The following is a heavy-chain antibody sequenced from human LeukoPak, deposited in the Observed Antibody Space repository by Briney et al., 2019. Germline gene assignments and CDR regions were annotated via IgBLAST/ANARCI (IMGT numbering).Heavy chain of an antibody. CDR3: ARQGVTRYYYYGMDV. Sequence: SETLSLTCTVSGGSISSYYWSWIRQPPGKGLEWIGYIYYSGSTNYNPSLKSRVTISVDTSKNQFSLKLSSVTAADTAVYYCARQGVTRYYYYGMDVWGQGTTVTVSS. V-gene: IGHV4-59*08. CDR1: GGSISSYY. CDR2: IYYSGST. J-gene: IGHJ6*02. D-gene: IGHD3-16*02.